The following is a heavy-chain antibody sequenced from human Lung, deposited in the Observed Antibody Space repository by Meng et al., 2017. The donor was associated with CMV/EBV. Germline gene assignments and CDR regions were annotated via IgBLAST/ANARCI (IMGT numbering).Heavy chain of an antibody. Sequence: SETLSLXCTVSGDSISSSAYYWAWIRQPPGKGLEWIVSMYYSASTYYNPYLRSRVTISEASKNRFSLRLTSVTAADTAVFYCARGLMYRGGPTNRGVGGLHTYFDDWSHGPVVXVSS. J-gene: IGHJ4*01. CDR3: ARGLMYRGGPTNRGVGGLHTYFDD. CDR2: MYYSAST. V-gene: IGHV4-39*07. CDR1: GDSISSSAYY. D-gene: IGHD3-10*01.